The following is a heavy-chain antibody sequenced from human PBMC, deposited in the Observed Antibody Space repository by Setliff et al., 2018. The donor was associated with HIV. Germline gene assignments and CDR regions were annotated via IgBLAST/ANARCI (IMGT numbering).Heavy chain of an antibody. Sequence: SETLSLTCTVSGDSSSNDYWTRVRQPPGKGLEWIGNIHTSGTTKYNPSLNSRVTISVDTSKNQFSLKLNSVTAADTAVYYCARSPPTTFWSGYTYYYYMDVWGKGTTVTVSS. J-gene: IGHJ6*03. CDR3: ARSPPTTFWSGYTYYYYMDV. CDR2: IHTSGTT. V-gene: IGHV4-59*01. D-gene: IGHD3-3*01. CDR1: GDSSSNDY.